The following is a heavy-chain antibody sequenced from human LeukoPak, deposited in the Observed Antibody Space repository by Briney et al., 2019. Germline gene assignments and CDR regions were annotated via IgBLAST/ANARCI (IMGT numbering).Heavy chain of an antibody. CDR3: ARERGYDFWSGGMDV. D-gene: IGHD3-3*01. V-gene: IGHV3-7*03. CDR2: IKQDGTET. Sequence: GGSLRLSCAASGFIFSSYWMSWVRQAPGKGLEWVASIKQDGTETHYVDSVKGRFTISKDNAKNSLYLQLNSLRAEDTAVYYCARERGYDFWSGGMDVWGKGTTVTVSS. CDR1: GFIFSSYW. J-gene: IGHJ6*03.